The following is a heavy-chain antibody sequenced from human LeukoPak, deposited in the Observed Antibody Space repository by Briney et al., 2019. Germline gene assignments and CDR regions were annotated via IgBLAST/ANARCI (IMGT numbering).Heavy chain of an antibody. Sequence: ASVKVSCKGSGYTFTGYYMHWVRQAPGQGLEWMGWINPNSGGTNYAQRFQGRVTMTRDTSISTAYMELSRLRSDDTAVYYCAREVIAAAGTDTDYWGQGTLVTVSS. V-gene: IGHV1-2*02. J-gene: IGHJ4*02. D-gene: IGHD6-13*01. CDR3: AREVIAAAGTDTDY. CDR2: INPNSGGT. CDR1: GYTFTGYY.